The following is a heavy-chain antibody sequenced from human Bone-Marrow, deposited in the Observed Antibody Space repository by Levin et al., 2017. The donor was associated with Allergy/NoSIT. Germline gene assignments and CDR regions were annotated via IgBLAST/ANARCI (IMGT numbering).Heavy chain of an antibody. J-gene: IGHJ3*02. Sequence: QPGGSLRLSCAASGFTFSSYAMSWVRQAPGKGLEWVSVISGSGGNTYYADSVKGRFTISRDNSKNTLFLQINSLRAEDTAVYYCAKGLKQWLVPGAFDIWGQGTMVTVSS. D-gene: IGHD6-19*01. CDR2: ISGSGGNT. CDR3: AKGLKQWLVPGAFDI. CDR1: GFTFSSYA. V-gene: IGHV3-23*01.